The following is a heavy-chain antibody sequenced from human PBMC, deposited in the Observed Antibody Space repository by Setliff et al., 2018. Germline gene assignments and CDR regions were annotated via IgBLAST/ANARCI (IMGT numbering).Heavy chain of an antibody. CDR1: GGSISSNY. V-gene: IGHV4-4*08. CDR3: VRVEAGYCSSTSCYVVGAFDI. D-gene: IGHD2-2*03. Sequence: SETLSFTCTVSGGSISSNYWGWVRQPPGKGLEWIGYIYTSGSTNYNPSLKSRGTISVDTSRNQFSLKLSSVTAADTAVYYCVRVEAGYCSSTSCYVVGAFDIWGQGTMVTVS. CDR2: IYTSGST. J-gene: IGHJ3*02.